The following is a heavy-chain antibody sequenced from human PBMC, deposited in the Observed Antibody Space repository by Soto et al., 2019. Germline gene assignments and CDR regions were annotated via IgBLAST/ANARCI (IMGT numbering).Heavy chain of an antibody. J-gene: IGHJ6*03. CDR3: ARGDLTVYYYYYMDV. CDR1: GYTFTSYG. V-gene: IGHV1-18*01. Sequence: ASVKVSCKASGYTFTSYGISWVRQAPGQGLEWMGLISPCSGNTSYAQKFQGRVTMTRDTSTSTVYMELSSLRSEDTAVYYCARGDLTVYYYYYMDVWGKGTTVTVSS. D-gene: IGHD3-3*01. CDR2: ISPCSGNT.